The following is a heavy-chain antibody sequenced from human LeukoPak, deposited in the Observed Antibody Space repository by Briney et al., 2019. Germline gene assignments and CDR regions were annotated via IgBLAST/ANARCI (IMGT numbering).Heavy chain of an antibody. CDR3: AKDLMLSQQLAVNYDAFDI. D-gene: IGHD6-13*01. V-gene: IGHV3-23*01. Sequence: GGSPRLSCAASGFTFSSYAMSWVRQAPGKGLEWVSAISGSGGSTYYADSVKGRFTISIDNSKNTLYLQMNSLRAEDTAVYYCAKDLMLSQQLAVNYDAFDIWGQGTMVTVSS. CDR1: GFTFSSYA. CDR2: ISGSGGST. J-gene: IGHJ3*02.